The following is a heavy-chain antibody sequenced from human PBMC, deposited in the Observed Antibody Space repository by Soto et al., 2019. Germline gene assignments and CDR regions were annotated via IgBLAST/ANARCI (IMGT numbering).Heavy chain of an antibody. Sequence: ASVKVSCKASGYTFTGYYMHWVRQAPGQGLEWMGWINPNSGGTNYAQKFQGWVTMTRDTSISTAYMELSRLRSDDTAVYYCARDPSTSYGSGIYPKGGMDVWGQGTTVTVYS. J-gene: IGHJ6*02. CDR3: ARDPSTSYGSGIYPKGGMDV. CDR1: GYTFTGYY. CDR2: INPNSGGT. D-gene: IGHD3-10*01. V-gene: IGHV1-2*04.